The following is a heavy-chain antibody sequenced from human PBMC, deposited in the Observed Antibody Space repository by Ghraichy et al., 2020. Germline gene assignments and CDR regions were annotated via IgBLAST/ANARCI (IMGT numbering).Heavy chain of an antibody. Sequence: ESLNISCTVSGGSISSYYWSWIRQPPGKGLEWIGYIYYSGSTNYNPSLKSRVTISVDTSKNQFSLKLSSVTAADTAVYYCARGGHYDSSGYYYVGYYYYYGMDVWGQGTTVTVSS. J-gene: IGHJ6*02. CDR2: IYYSGST. D-gene: IGHD3-22*01. CDR1: GGSISSYY. V-gene: IGHV4-59*01. CDR3: ARGGHYDSSGYYYVGYYYYYGMDV.